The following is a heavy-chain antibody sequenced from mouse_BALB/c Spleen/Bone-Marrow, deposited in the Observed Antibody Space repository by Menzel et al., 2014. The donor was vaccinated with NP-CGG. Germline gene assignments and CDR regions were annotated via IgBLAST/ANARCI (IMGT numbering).Heavy chain of an antibody. CDR3: ARSRYFDK. V-gene: IGHV1-26*01. CDR1: GYTFXDYY. D-gene: IGHD3-3*01. CDR2: INPNTDGT. J-gene: IGHJ2*01. Sequence: VQLQQSGPELVKPGTSVKMSCKASGYTFXDYYMMWVRQSHGKSLEWIGHINPNTDGTFYNQKFKGKATLTVDKSSSTAYMQLNSLTSEDSAVYYCARSRYFDKWGQGTTLTVSS.